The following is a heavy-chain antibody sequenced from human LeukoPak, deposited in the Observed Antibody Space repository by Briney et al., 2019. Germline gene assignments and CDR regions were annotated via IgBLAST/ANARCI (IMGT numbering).Heavy chain of an antibody. D-gene: IGHD6-13*01. J-gene: IGHJ4*02. CDR2: ISGSGGST. V-gene: IGHV3-23*01. Sequence: GGSLRLSCAASGFTFSSYAMSWVRQAPGKGLEWVSAISGSGGSTYYADSVKGRFTISRDNSKNTLYLQMNSLRAEDTAVYYCAKRQGSSWYGPVCSFDYWGPGTLVTVSS. CDR3: AKRQGSSWYGPVCSFDY. CDR1: GFTFSSYA.